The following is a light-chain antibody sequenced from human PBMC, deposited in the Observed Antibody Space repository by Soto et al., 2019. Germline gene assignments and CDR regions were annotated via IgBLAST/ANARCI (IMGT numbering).Light chain of an antibody. J-gene: IGKJ5*01. CDR3: QQYNTWPLT. CDR2: GAS. CDR1: QSVSNN. Sequence: EMVMTQSPATLSVSPGERATLACRASQSVSNNLAWYQQKPGQAPRLLIYGASTTATGGPARFSGSGSGTEFTLTITSPQSDDLAVYYCQQYNTWPLTIGQGTRLEIK. V-gene: IGKV3-15*01.